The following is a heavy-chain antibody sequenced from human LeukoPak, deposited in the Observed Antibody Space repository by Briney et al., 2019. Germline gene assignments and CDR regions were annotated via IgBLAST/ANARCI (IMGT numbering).Heavy chain of an antibody. CDR3: ARYYDFWSGYFPYYYYGMDV. D-gene: IGHD3-3*01. J-gene: IGHJ6*02. CDR2: INRSGST. CDR1: GGSFSGYY. Sequence: SETLSLTCAVYGGSFSGYYWSWIRQPPGKGLEWIGEINRSGSTNYNPSLKSRVTISVDTSKNQFSLKLSSVTAADTAVYYCARYYDFWSGYFPYYYYGMDVWGQGTTVTVSS. V-gene: IGHV4-34*01.